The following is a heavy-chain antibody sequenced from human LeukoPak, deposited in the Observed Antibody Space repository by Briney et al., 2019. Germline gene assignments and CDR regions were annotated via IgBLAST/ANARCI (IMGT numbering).Heavy chain of an antibody. CDR3: ATGNSLGYCKGGRCFNY. J-gene: IGHJ4*02. D-gene: IGHD2-15*01. V-gene: IGHV1-24*01. CDR1: VDTLSELP. CDR2: FDPEKSET. Sequence: ASVKVSCTVSVDTLSELPMHWVRQAPGKGLEWMGGFDPEKSETIYPQKLRGRVSMTEETSTGTASMELSSLTSEDTAVYFCATGNSLGYCKGGRCFNYWGQGTQVIGSS.